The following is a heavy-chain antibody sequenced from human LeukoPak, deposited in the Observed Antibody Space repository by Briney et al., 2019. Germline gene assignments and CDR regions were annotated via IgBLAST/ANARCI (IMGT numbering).Heavy chain of an antibody. CDR2: IYPGDSDT. J-gene: IGHJ4*02. Sequence: PGESLKISCKGSGYSVTSYWIGWVRQMPGKGLEWMGIIYPGDSDTRYSPSFQGQVTISADKSISTAYLQWSSLKASDTAMYYCARWAYYYDSSGYSYYFDYWGQGTLVTVSS. D-gene: IGHD3-22*01. CDR3: ARWAYYYDSSGYSYYFDY. CDR1: GYSVTSYW. V-gene: IGHV5-51*01.